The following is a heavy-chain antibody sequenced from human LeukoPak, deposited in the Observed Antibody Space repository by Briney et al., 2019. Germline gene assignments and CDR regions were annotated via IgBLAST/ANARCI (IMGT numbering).Heavy chain of an antibody. CDR2: IYYSGGT. Sequence: SSVTLSLTCTVSGGSISSRHYYWGWIRQPPGKGLEWIGSIYYSGGTFYNPSLKSRVTISVDTSKNQYSLKLSSVTAADTAVYYCGRDSGSYGNDCWGQGTLVTVSS. CDR1: GGSISSRHYY. D-gene: IGHD1-26*01. CDR3: GRDSGSYGNDC. J-gene: IGHJ4*02. V-gene: IGHV4-39*01.